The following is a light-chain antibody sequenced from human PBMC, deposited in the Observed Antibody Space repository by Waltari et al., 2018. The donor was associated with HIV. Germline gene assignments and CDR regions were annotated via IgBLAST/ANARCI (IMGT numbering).Light chain of an antibody. J-gene: IGLJ3*02. CDR2: GEN. CDR1: SVRSYY. Sequence: SSELAQDPAVSVALGQTVRITCQGDSVRSYYASWYQQKPGQAPVLVVYGENNRPSGLPDRFSGSSLGNTASLTIAGAQAEDEADYYCNARDSSGHWFFGGGTKVTVL. V-gene: IGLV3-19*01. CDR3: NARDSSGHWF.